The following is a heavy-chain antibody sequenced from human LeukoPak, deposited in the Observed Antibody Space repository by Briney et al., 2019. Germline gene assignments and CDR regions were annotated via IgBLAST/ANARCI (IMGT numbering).Heavy chain of an antibody. CDR1: GGSISSSSYY. J-gene: IGHJ3*02. Sequence: SETLSLTCTVSGGSISSSSYYWGWLRQPPGKGLEWIVSIYYSGSTYYNPSLKSRFTISVYTSKNQFSLKLRSVTAADAALYYCAGGGAYGPGAFDIWGQGTMVTVSS. V-gene: IGHV4-39*01. D-gene: IGHD4-17*01. CDR3: AGGGAYGPGAFDI. CDR2: IYYSGST.